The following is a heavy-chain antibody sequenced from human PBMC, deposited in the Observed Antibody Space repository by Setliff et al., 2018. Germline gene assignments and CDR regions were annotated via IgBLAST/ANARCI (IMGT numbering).Heavy chain of an antibody. J-gene: IGHJ4*01. CDR3: ARGGNNWNDLDY. D-gene: IGHD1-20*01. CDR1: GFTVSSNY. V-gene: IGHV3-11*04. Sequence: PGGSLRLSCAASGFTVSSNYMSWVRQAPGKGLEWVSGIGGRGISTYYADSVKGRFTISRDNAKNSLYPQMNSLRVEDTALYYCARGGNNWNDLDYWGHGTLVTVSS. CDR2: IGGRGIST.